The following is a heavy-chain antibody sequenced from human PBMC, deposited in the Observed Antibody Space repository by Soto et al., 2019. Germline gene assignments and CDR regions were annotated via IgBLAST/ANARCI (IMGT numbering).Heavy chain of an antibody. CDR1: GGSINTYY. V-gene: IGHV4-59*01. Sequence: SETLSLTCAVYGGSINTYYWTWIRQPPGKELEWIGYVYYSGTTKYSPSLKSRVTISIDTSKNQFSLKLRSVTAADMAVYYCARAGPAGNFDYWGQGTLVTVSS. D-gene: IGHD6-13*01. CDR2: VYYSGTT. CDR3: ARAGPAGNFDY. J-gene: IGHJ4*02.